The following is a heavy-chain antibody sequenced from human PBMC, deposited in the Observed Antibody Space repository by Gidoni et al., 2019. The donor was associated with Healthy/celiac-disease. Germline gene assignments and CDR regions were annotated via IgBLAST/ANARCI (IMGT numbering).Heavy chain of an antibody. Sequence: EVQLVQSGAAVNKPGASLKISCKGSGYSFTSYWIGWLRQLPGKGLEWMGIVYPGDSDTRYSPSFQGQVTISADKSISTAYLQWSSLKASDTAMYYCARLVYGGYVHDFDYWGQGTLVTVSS. D-gene: IGHD5-12*01. CDR1: GYSFTSYW. J-gene: IGHJ4*02. CDR3: ARLVYGGYVHDFDY. CDR2: VYPGDSDT. V-gene: IGHV5-51*03.